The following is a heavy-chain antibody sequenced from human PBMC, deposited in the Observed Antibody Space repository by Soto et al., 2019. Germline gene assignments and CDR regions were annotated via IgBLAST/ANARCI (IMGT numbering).Heavy chain of an antibody. Sequence: SVKVSCKASGGTFSSYTISWVRQAPGQGLEWMGRIIPILGIANYAQKFQGRVTITADKSTSTAYMELSSLRSEDTAVYYCAFEYSSSSSDYWGQGTLVTVSS. CDR2: IIPILGIA. D-gene: IGHD6-6*01. CDR3: AFEYSSSSSDY. CDR1: GGTFSSYT. V-gene: IGHV1-69*02. J-gene: IGHJ4*02.